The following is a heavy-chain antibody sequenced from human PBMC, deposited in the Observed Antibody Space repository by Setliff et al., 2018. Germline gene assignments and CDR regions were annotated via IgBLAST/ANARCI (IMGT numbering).Heavy chain of an antibody. J-gene: IGHJ4*02. V-gene: IGHV1-18*04. CDR1: EYSFTGYY. CDR2: ISPYSGKA. CDR3: ARGRGPDIVVTIPGDY. Sequence: ASVKVSCKASEYSFTGYYVHWVRQAPGQGLEWVGWISPYSGKADYAQKFQDRVIMTIDSATTTAYMELKTLRSDDTAVYYCARGRGPDIVVTIPGDYWGQGTQVTVSS. D-gene: IGHD2-15*01.